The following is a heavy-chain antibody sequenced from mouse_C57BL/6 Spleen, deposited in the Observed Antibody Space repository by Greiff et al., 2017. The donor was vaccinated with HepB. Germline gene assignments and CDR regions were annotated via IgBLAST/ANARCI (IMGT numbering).Heavy chain of an antibody. CDR2: ISSGSSTI. J-gene: IGHJ4*01. Sequence: EVKLVESGGGLVKPGGSLKLSCAASGFTFSDYGMHWVRQAPEKGLEWVAYISSGSSTIYYADTVKGRFTISRDNAKNTLFLQMTSLRSGETAMYYCAKGAPCDGLYYAMDYWGQGTSVTVSS. CDR3: AKGAPCDGLYYAMDY. CDR1: GFTFSDYG. V-gene: IGHV5-17*01. D-gene: IGHD2-13*01.